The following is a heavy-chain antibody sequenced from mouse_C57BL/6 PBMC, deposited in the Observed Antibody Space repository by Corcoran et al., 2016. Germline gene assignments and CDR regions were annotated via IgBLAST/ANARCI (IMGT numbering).Heavy chain of an antibody. CDR3: VRRAAQALGY. CDR2: INTYSGVP. Sequence: QIQLVQSGPELKKPGETVKISCKASGYTFTTYGMSWVKQAPGKGLKWMGWINTYSGVPTYADDFKGRFAFSLETSASTAYLQINNLKNEDTATYFCVRRAAQALGYWGQGTTLTVSS. J-gene: IGHJ2*01. D-gene: IGHD3-2*02. V-gene: IGHV9-3*01. CDR1: GYTFTTYG.